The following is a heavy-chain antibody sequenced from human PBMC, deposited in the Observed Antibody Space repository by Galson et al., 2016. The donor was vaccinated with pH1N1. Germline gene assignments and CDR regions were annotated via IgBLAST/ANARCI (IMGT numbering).Heavy chain of an antibody. J-gene: IGHJ6*02. D-gene: IGHD2/OR15-2a*01. CDR3: ARNPVPLVSDYYYKYGLDV. CDR2: ISAYNGNT. V-gene: IGHV1-18*01. Sequence: SVKVSCKASGYTFTNFGISWVRQAPGQGLEWMGWISAYNGNTNFAQKFQGRVTMTTDTSTNTAYMELRSLRSDDTAVYYCARNPVPLVSDYYYKYGLDVWGQGTTVIVSS. CDR1: GYTFTNFG.